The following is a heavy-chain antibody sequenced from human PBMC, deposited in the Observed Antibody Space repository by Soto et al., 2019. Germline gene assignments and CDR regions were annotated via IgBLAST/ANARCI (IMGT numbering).Heavy chain of an antibody. J-gene: IGHJ5*02. CDR1: GYSFIDYY. CDR3: ARGRKVVATPARDDWFDP. CDR2: INPKDGAT. V-gene: IGHV1-2*04. Sequence: QVQLVQSGAEVRRPGASVRVSCKASGYSFIDYYINWVRQAPGQGLEWMGWINPKDGATKSAQKFQDWVTMTSDTSHTIAYLDLRSDDTAVYYCARGRKVVATPARDDWFDPWGQGTLVTVSS. D-gene: IGHD2-21*02.